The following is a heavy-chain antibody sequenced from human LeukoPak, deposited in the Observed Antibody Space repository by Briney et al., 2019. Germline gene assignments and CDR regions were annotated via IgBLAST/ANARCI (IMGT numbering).Heavy chain of an antibody. Sequence: GSSVKVSCKASGGTFSSYAISWVRQAPGQGLEWMGWISAYSGNTNYAQKLQGRVTMTTDTSTSTAYMELRSLRSDDTAVYYCARDDSSWGYWGQGTLVTVSS. J-gene: IGHJ4*02. V-gene: IGHV1-18*01. CDR3: ARDDSSWGY. D-gene: IGHD6-13*01. CDR2: ISAYSGNT. CDR1: GGTFSSYA.